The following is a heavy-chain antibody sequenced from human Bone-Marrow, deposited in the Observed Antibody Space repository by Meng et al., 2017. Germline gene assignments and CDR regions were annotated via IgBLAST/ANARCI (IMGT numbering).Heavy chain of an antibody. V-gene: IGHV4-34*01. CDR3: ARGTRPLLFQH. Sequence: QVQPQQGGAGLLKPSETPSLTFVVSGGSFSDYYWSWIRQPPGKGLEWIGEINHSGSTNYNPSLESRATISVDTSQNNLSLKLSSVTAADTAVYYCARGTRPLLFQHWGQGTLVTVSS. J-gene: IGHJ1*01. CDR1: GGSFSDYY. CDR2: INHSGST. D-gene: IGHD1-1*01.